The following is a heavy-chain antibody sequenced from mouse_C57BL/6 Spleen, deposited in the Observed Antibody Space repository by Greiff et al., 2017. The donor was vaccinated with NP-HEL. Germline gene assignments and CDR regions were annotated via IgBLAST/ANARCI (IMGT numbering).Heavy chain of an antibody. CDR2: IRNKANNHAT. V-gene: IGHV6-6*01. J-gene: IGHJ4*01. Sequence: EVKLLESGGGLVQPGGSMKLSCAASGFTFSDAWMDWVRQSPEKGLEWVAEIRNKANNHATYYAESVKGRFTISRDDSKSSVYLQMNSLRAEDTGIYYCTRLYDEGGYYYAMDYWGQGTSVTVSS. CDR3: TRLYDEGGYYYAMDY. D-gene: IGHD2-12*01. CDR1: GFTFSDAW.